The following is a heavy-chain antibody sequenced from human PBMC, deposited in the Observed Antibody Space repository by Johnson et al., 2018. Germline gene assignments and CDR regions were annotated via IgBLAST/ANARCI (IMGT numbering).Heavy chain of an antibody. J-gene: IGHJ4*02. CDR1: GFSFSSYG. V-gene: IGHV3-30*03. CDR2: ISYDGSNK. Sequence: VQLVQSGGGVVQPGRSLRLSCAASGFSFSSYGMHWVRQAPGKGLEWVVGISYDGSNKYYVDAVKGRFTISRDNAKNSLFLQLNSLRPEDTAMYYCSRQLDDCGQGTLVIVTS. CDR3: SRQLDD.